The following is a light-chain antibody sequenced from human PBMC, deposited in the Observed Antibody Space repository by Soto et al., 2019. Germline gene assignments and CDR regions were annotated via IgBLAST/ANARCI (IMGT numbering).Light chain of an antibody. J-gene: IGKJ3*01. V-gene: IGKV3-20*01. CDR1: QVVVTAY. CDR3: LLFRGSPT. Sequence: EIVWTQSPGTLSVSPGERATLSCRASQVVVTAYIHWYQHKPGQAPRLLISGASTRASGIPDRFSGSGVGTDFTLTIYRLEPEDCAVYYCLLFRGSPTFGPGSRVHI. CDR2: GAS.